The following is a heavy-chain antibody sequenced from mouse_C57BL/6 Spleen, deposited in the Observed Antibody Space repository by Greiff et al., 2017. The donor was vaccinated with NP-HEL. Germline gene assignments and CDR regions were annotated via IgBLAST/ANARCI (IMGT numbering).Heavy chain of an antibody. CDR2: IYPRSGNT. J-gene: IGHJ3*01. CDR3: ARWSEGFAY. Sequence: QVQLQQSGAELARPGASVKLSCKASGYTFTSYGISWVKQRTGQGLEWIGEIYPRSGNTYYNEKFKGKATLTADKSSSTAYMELRSLTSEDSAVYFWARWSEGFAYWGQGTLVTVSA. V-gene: IGHV1-81*01. CDR1: GYTFTSYG.